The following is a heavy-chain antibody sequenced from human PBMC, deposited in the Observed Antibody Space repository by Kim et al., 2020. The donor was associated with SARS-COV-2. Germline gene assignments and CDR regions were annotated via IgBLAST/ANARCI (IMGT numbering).Heavy chain of an antibody. CDR3: ARDLLELGYFQH. J-gene: IGHJ1*01. CDR1: GGTFSSYA. V-gene: IGHV1-69*13. Sequence: SVKVSCKASGGTFSSYAISWVRQAPGQGLEWMGGIIPIFGTANYAQKFQGRVTITADESTSTAYMELSSLRSEDTAVYYCARDLLELGYFQHWGQGTLVTVSS. CDR2: IIPIFGTA. D-gene: IGHD1-7*01.